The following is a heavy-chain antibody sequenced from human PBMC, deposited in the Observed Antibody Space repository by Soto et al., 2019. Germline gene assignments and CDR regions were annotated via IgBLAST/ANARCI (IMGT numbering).Heavy chain of an antibody. J-gene: IGHJ4*02. CDR2: IWYDGSNK. Sequence: QVQLVESGGGVVQPGRSLRLSCAASGFTFSSYGMHWVRQAPGKGLEWVAVIWYDGSNKYYADSVKGRFTISRDNTKNTLYLQMNSLRAEDTAVYYRARWGIAAGDYWGQGTLVTVSS. V-gene: IGHV3-33*01. D-gene: IGHD6-13*01. CDR1: GFTFSSYG. CDR3: ARWGIAAGDY.